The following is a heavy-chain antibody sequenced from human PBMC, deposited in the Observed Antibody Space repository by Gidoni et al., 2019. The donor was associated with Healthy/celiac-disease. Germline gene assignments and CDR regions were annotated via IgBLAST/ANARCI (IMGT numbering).Heavy chain of an antibody. J-gene: IGHJ3*02. V-gene: IGHV3-21*01. CDR3: ARVYCSGGSCYPNDAFDI. CDR1: GFTFSSYS. D-gene: IGHD2-15*01. Sequence: EVQLVESGGGLVKPGGSLRLSCAASGFTFSSYSMNWVRQAPGKGLEWVSSISSSSSYIYYADSVKGRFTISRDNAKNSLYLQMNSLRAEDTAVYYCARVYCSGGSCYPNDAFDIWGQGTMVTVSS. CDR2: ISSSSSYI.